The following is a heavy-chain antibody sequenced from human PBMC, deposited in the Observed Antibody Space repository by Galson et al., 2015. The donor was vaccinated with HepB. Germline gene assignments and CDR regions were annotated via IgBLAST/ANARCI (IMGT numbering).Heavy chain of an antibody. CDR3: ASSIGAVARGFYYGMDV. V-gene: IGHV3-21*01. CDR1: GFTFSSYS. CDR2: ISSSSSYI. Sequence: SLRLSCAASGFTFSSYSMNWVRQAPGKGLEWVSSISSSSSYIYYADSVKGRFTIPRDNAKNSLYLQMNSLRAEDTAVYYCASSIGAVARGFYYGMDVWGQGTTVTVSS. D-gene: IGHD6-19*01. J-gene: IGHJ6*02.